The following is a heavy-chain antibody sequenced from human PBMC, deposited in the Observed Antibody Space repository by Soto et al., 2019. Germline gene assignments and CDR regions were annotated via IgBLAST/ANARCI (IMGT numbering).Heavy chain of an antibody. CDR3: ARGGDRFDGMDV. D-gene: IGHD3-16*01. CDR2: ISTAGDT. V-gene: IGHV3-13*01. Sequence: PGGSLRLSCAASGFGFNGYDMHWVRQAPGKNLEWVAAISTAGDTYYLGSVKGRFNISREDAKNSLSLQMNSLRVGDTAVYYCARGGDRFDGMDVWGQGTTVTVSS. J-gene: IGHJ6*02. CDR1: GFGFNGYD.